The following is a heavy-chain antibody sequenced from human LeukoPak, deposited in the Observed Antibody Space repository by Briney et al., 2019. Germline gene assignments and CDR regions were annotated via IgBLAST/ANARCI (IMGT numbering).Heavy chain of an antibody. J-gene: IGHJ6*02. Sequence: ASVKVSCKASGGTFSSYAISWVRQAPGQGLEWMGRIIPILGIANYAQKFQGRVTITADKSTSTAYMELSSLRSEDTAMYYCARPGRSAALRPEYYYYGMDVWGQGTTVTVSS. D-gene: IGHD2-15*01. CDR3: ARPGRSAALRPEYYYYGMDV. CDR1: GGTFSSYA. V-gene: IGHV1-69*04. CDR2: IIPILGIA.